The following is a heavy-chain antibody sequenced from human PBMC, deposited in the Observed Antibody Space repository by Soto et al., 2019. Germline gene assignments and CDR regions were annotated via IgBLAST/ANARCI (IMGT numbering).Heavy chain of an antibody. CDR1: GYTFSNYN. CDR3: AGPQYYDFWSGYYGRSYYYYGMDV. V-gene: IGHV1-46*01. CDR2: IVPDSGTT. Sequence: ASVKVSCKASGYTFSNYNLHWVRQAPGQGLEWMGIIVPDSGTTSYAQKFQGRVTITADESTSTAYMELSSLRSEDTAVYYCAGPQYYDFWSGYYGRSYYYYGMDVWGQGTTVTVSS. D-gene: IGHD3-3*01. J-gene: IGHJ6*02.